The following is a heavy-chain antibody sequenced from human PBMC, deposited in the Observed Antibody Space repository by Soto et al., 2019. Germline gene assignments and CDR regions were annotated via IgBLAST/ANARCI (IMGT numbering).Heavy chain of an antibody. J-gene: IGHJ4*02. V-gene: IGHV3-21*01. CDR3: AGYRSGGSCYSEADY. D-gene: IGHD2-15*01. CDR2: ISSSSSSI. CDR1: GFTFSSYS. Sequence: EVQLVESGGGLVKPGGSLRLSCAASGFTFSSYSMNWVRQAPGKGLEWVSSISSSSSSIYYADSVKGRFTISRDNAKNSLYLQMNSLRAEDMAVYYCAGYRSGGSCYSEADYWGQGTLVTVSS.